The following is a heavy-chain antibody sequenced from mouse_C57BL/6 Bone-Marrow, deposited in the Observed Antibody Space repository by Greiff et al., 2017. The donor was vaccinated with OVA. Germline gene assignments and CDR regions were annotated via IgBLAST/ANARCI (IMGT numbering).Heavy chain of an antibody. CDR3: ATSKGYYAMYD. V-gene: IGHV1-26*01. CDR2: INPNNGGT. CDR1: GYTFTDYY. Sequence: EVQLQQSGPELVKPGASVKISCKASGYTFTDYYMNWVKQSHGKSLEWIGDINPNNGGTKYNPKFQGKATLTVDKSSSTAYMELRSLTSEDSAVYYGATSKGYYAMYDWGQGVSVTV. J-gene: IGHJ4*01.